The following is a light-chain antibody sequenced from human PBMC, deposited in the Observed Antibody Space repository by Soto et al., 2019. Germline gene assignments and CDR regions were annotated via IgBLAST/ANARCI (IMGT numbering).Light chain of an antibody. CDR2: GAS. CDR3: QQYYSYPPWT. V-gene: IGKV3-20*01. J-gene: IGKJ1*01. CDR1: QSVSNTY. Sequence: IVVTQSPGTLSLSPGEGVTLSCRASQSVSNTYLAWYQQKPGQAPRLVISGASSRATGIPDRFSGSGSGTDFTLTISCLQSEDFATYYCQQYYSYPPWTFGQGTKVDIK.